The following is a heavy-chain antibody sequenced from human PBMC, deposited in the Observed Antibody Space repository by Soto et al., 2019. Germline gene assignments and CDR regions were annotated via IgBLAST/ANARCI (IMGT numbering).Heavy chain of an antibody. J-gene: IGHJ3*02. CDR3: AKNGMGSVTTYCGGCDCQYGFDI. CDR2: ISGGGDGT. V-gene: IGHV3-23*01. CDR1: GFTFSSYA. D-gene: IGHD2-21*01. Sequence: EVQLLESGGGLVQPGGSLRLSCAASGFTFSSYAMSWVRQAPGQGLEWVSTISGGGDGTYYADSVKGRFTISRDNSRNTLYLQMNSLRAEDAAVYYCAKNGMGSVTTYCGGCDCQYGFDIWGQGTMVTVSS.